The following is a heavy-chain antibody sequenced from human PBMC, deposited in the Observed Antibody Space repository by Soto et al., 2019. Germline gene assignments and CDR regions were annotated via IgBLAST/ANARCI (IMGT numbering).Heavy chain of an antibody. D-gene: IGHD2-2*01. Sequence: GGSLRLSCASSGFIFSSYNMNWVRQAPGKGLEWVSSISSSGSFIYYADSLKGRFTISRDNAKNSLYLQMNSLRAEDTAVYYCARDLGYCSSTSCYDDYYYGMDVWGQGTTVTVSS. V-gene: IGHV3-21*01. CDR2: ISSSGSFI. CDR3: ARDLGYCSSTSCYDDYYYGMDV. J-gene: IGHJ6*02. CDR1: GFIFSSYN.